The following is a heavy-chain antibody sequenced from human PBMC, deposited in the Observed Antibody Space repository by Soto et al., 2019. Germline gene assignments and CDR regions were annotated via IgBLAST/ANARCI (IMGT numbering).Heavy chain of an antibody. CDR2: ISSSSSYI. Sequence: GGSLRLSCAASGFTFSSYSMNWVRQAPGKGLEWVSSISSSSSYIYYADSVKGRFTISRDNAKNSLYLQMNSLRAEDTAVYYCARDKKLAAAGTRVLDPWGQGTLVTVSS. CDR1: GFTFSSYS. J-gene: IGHJ5*02. V-gene: IGHV3-21*01. CDR3: ARDKKLAAAGTRVLDP. D-gene: IGHD6-13*01.